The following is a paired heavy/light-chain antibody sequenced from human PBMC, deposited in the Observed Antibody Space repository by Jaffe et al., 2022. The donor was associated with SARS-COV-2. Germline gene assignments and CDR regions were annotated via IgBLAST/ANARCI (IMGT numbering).Heavy chain of an antibody. J-gene: IGHJ5*01. CDR1: GDSVSSNSAA. D-gene: IGHD6-13*01. Sequence: QVQLQQSGPGLVKPSQTLSLTCVISGDSVSSNSAAWNWIRQSPSRGLEWLGRTYHRSKWHNDYALSVKSRITINADTSKNQFSLQLNSVTPDDTAVYYCARFPAAGPLGGWFDSWGQGTLVIVSS. V-gene: IGHV6-1*01. CDR2: TYHRSKWHN. CDR3: ARFPAAGPLGGWFDS.
Light chain of an antibody. CDR3: QSFDSSLSGWV. Sequence: QSVLTQPPSVSGAPGQRVTISCTGSGSNIGAGYHVYWYQQLPETAPKLLIYDNTNRPSGVPDRFSGSKSGTSASLAITGLQAEDEADYHCQSFDSSLSGWVFGGGTKLTVL. V-gene: IGLV1-40*01. J-gene: IGLJ3*02. CDR2: DNT. CDR1: GSNIGAGYH.